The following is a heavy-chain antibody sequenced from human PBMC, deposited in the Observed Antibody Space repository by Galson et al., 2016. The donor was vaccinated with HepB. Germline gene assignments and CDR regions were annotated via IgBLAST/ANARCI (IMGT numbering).Heavy chain of an antibody. D-gene: IGHD3-3*01. CDR1: GFTFSTYS. Sequence: SLRLSCAASGFTFSTYSMNWVRQAPGKGLEWVSSISSSSTYIYYADSVKGRFTISRDNAKNSPYLQMNSLRAEDTAVYYCARGGYDFWSGYAPSTNWFDPWGQGTLVTVSS. CDR3: ARGGYDFWSGYAPSTNWFDP. J-gene: IGHJ5*02. CDR2: ISSSSTYI. V-gene: IGHV3-21*01.